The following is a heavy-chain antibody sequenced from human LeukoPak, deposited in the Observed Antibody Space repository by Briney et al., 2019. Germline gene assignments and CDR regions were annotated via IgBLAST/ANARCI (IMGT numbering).Heavy chain of an antibody. CDR2: INHSGST. CDR3: ARGVTVVVPAAIRYYYYYYMDV. V-gene: IGHV4-34*01. D-gene: IGHD2-2*01. CDR1: GGSFSGYY. J-gene: IGHJ6*03. Sequence: SETLSLTCAVYGGSFSGYYWIWIRQPPGKGLEWIGEINHSGSTNYNPSLKSRVTISVDTSKNQFSLKLSSVTAADTAVYYCARGVTVVVPAAIRYYYYYYMDVWGKGTTVTVSS.